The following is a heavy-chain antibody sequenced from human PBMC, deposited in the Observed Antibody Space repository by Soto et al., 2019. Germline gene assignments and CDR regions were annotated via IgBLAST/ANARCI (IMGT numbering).Heavy chain of an antibody. D-gene: IGHD2-2*01. V-gene: IGHV3-66*01. Sequence: EVQLVESGGTLVQPGGSLRLSCAASGFTVSISSMSWVRQVPGKGLEWVSIMYSGGNSYYAASVKGRFTISRDNSKNTLYLQMSSLRAEDTAVYYCAKRKYCSSTTCFDYWGQGTLVTVSS. CDR2: MYSGGNS. J-gene: IGHJ4*02. CDR1: GFTVSISS. CDR3: AKRKYCSSTTCFDY.